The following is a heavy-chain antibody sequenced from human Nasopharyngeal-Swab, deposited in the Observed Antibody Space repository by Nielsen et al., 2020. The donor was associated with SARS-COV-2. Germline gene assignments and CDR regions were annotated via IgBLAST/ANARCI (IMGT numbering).Heavy chain of an antibody. J-gene: IGHJ4*02. CDR2: IIPIFGTA. D-gene: IGHD3-16*02. CDR3: ARNPVDYDYVWGSYRYRTFDY. Sequence: SVKVSCKASGYTFTSYGISWVRQAPGQGLEWMGGIIPIFGTANYAQKFQGRVTITADKSTSTAYMELGSLRSEDTAVYYCARNPVDYDYVWGSYRYRTFDYWGQGTLVTVSS. V-gene: IGHV1-69*06. CDR1: GYTFTSYG.